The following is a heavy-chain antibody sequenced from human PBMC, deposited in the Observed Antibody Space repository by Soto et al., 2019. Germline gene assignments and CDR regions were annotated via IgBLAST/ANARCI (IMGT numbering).Heavy chain of an antibody. CDR2: ISGSGGST. V-gene: IGHV3-23*01. J-gene: IGHJ6*02. Sequence: PGGSLRLSCAASGFTFSSYAMSWVRQAPGKGLEWVSAISGSGGSTYYADSVKGRFTISRDNSKNTLYLQMNSLRAEDTAVYYCAKDLVDSSSWREYYYYGMDVWGQGTTVTVSS. CDR3: AKDLVDSSSWREYYYYGMDV. CDR1: GFTFSSYA. D-gene: IGHD6-13*01.